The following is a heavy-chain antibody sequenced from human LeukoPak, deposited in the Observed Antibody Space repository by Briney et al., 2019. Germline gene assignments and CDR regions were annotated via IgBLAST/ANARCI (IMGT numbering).Heavy chain of an antibody. Sequence: GGSLRLSCAASGFTFNSYGMHWVRQTPGKGLEWVAVISYDGGNKYYADSVKGRLTISRDNSKNTLYLQMNSLRAEDTAVYYCASGASSAWYYFDYWGQGTLVTVSS. V-gene: IGHV3-30*03. CDR2: ISYDGGNK. CDR1: GFTFNSYG. D-gene: IGHD6-19*01. CDR3: ASGASSAWYYFDY. J-gene: IGHJ4*02.